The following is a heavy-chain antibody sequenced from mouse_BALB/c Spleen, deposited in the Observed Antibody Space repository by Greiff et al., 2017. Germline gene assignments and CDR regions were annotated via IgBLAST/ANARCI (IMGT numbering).Heavy chain of an antibody. Sequence: QVQLQQPGAELVLPGASVKMSCKASGYTFTDYWMHWVKQRPGQGLEWIGAIDTSDSYTSYNQKFKGKATLTVDESSSTAYMQLSSLTSEDSAVYYCARVLRGYYAMDYWGQGTSVTVSS. D-gene: IGHD1-1*01. CDR3: ARVLRGYYAMDY. CDR1: GYTFTDYW. J-gene: IGHJ4*01. V-gene: IGHV1-69*01. CDR2: IDTSDSYT.